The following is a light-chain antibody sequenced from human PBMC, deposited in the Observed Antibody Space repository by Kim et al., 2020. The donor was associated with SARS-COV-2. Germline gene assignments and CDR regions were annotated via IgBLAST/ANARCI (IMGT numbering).Light chain of an antibody. CDR3: QVWDSSTYV. CDR1: NIGSKN. V-gene: IGLV3-9*01. J-gene: IGLJ1*01. Sequence: VALGKTARITCGGNNIGSKNVHWYQQKPGQAPVLVIYRDSNRPSGIPERFSGANSGNTATLTISRAQAGDEADYYCQVWDSSTYVFGTGTKVTVL. CDR2: RDS.